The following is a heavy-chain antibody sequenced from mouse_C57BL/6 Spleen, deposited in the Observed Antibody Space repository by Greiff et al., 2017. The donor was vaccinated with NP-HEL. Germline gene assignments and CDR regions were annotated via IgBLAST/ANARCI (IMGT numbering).Heavy chain of an antibody. CDR3: TRDGYYSYFDY. V-gene: IGHV5-9-1*02. Sequence: EVKVVESGEGLVKPGGSLKLSCAASGFTFSSYAMSWVRQTPEKRLEWVAYISSGGDYIYYADTVKGRFTISRDNARNTLYLQMSSLKSEDTAMYYCTRDGYYSYFDYWGQGTTLTVSS. CDR1: GFTFSSYA. CDR2: ISSGGDYI. J-gene: IGHJ2*01. D-gene: IGHD2-3*01.